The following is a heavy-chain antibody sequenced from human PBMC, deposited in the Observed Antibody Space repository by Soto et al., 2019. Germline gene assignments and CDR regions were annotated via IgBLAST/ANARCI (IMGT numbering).Heavy chain of an antibody. Sequence: RGSLRLSCAASGFTFSSYAITWCRHSPVKGLAWVSGISGSGGSAYYADSVKGRFTISRDKSKNTLYLQMNSLRAEDTAVYYCAKNRGEEYYYGMDVWGQGTTVTVSS. V-gene: IGHV3-23*01. J-gene: IGHJ6*02. D-gene: IGHD2-21*01. CDR3: AKNRGEEYYYGMDV. CDR1: GFTFSSYA. CDR2: ISGSGGSA.